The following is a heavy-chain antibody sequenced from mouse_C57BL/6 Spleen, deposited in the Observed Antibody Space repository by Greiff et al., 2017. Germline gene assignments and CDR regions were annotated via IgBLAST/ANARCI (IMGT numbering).Heavy chain of an antibody. D-gene: IGHD2-5*01. CDR2: IYPGSGST. J-gene: IGHJ2*01. Sequence: QVQLQQPGAELVKPGASVTMSCKASGYTFTSYWITWVKQRPGQGLEWIGDIYPGSGSTNYNEKFKSKATLTVDTSSSTAYMQLSSLTSEDSAVYYCARASYYSNYFDYWGQGTTLTVSS. CDR1: GYTFTSYW. CDR3: ARASYYSNYFDY. V-gene: IGHV1-55*01.